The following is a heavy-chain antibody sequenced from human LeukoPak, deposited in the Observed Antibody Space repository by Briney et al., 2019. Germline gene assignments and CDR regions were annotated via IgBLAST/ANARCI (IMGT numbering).Heavy chain of an antibody. J-gene: IGHJ4*02. CDR1: GDSTSSSPYY. V-gene: IGHV4-39*01. CDR2: IYYSGST. CDR3: ARQGVY. Sequence: PSETLSLTCTVSGDSTSSSPYYWGWIRQPPGKGLEWIGSIYYSGSTYYNPSLKSRVTISVDTSKNQFSLKLSSVTAADTAVYYCARQGVYWGQGTLVTVSS.